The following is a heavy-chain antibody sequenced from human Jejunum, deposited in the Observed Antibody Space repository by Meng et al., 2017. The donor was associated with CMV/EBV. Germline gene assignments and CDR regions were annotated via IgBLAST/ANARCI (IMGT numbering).Heavy chain of an antibody. Sequence: CSRYVMIWVRQAPGKGLEWLSYISSSGNTVNYADSVKGRFTISRDNAKESLYLQMNSLRAEDTAVYYCARGRISAEIAYYYGMDVWGQGTTVTVSS. V-gene: IGHV3-48*03. CDR3: ARGRISAEIAYYYGMDV. J-gene: IGHJ6*02. CDR1: CSRYV. D-gene: IGHD6-6*01. CDR2: ISSSGNTV.